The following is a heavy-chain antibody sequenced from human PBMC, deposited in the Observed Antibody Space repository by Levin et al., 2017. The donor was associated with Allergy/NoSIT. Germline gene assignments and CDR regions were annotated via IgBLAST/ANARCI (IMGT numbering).Heavy chain of an antibody. D-gene: IGHD3-3*01. CDR3: ARDKGIRSFSRGMDV. V-gene: IGHV3-30*04. CDR2: ISYDGSNK. J-gene: IGHJ6*02. CDR1: GFTFSSYA. Sequence: GESLKISCAASGFTFSSYAMHWVRQAPGKGLEWVAVISYDGSNKYYADSVKGRFTISRDNSKNTLYLQMNSLRAEDTAVYYCARDKGIRSFSRGMDVWGQGTTVTVSS.